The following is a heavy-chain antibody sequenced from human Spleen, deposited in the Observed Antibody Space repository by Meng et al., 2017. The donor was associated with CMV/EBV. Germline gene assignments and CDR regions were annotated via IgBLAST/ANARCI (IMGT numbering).Heavy chain of an antibody. CDR3: AKSRLIYDSWRHQKKADYGLDV. CDR1: YY. CDR2: INQSGIT. Sequence: YYWSWIRQPPGKGLEWIGEINQSGITKYNPSLESRVTISLAVSKNQFSLKLMSVTAADTAVYYCAKSRLIYDSWRHQKKADYGLDVWGQGTTVTVSS. V-gene: IGHV4-34*01. J-gene: IGHJ6*02. D-gene: IGHD3-3*01.